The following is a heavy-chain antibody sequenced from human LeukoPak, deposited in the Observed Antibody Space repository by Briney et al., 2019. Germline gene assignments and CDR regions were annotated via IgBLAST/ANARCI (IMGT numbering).Heavy chain of an antibody. Sequence: PSETLSLTCTVSGGSISSYYWSWIRQPPGKGLEWIGYIYYSGSTNYNPSLKSRVTISVHTSRNQFSLKLSSVTAADTAVYYCARAGRYYGDYYYYGMDVWGQGTMVTVSS. J-gene: IGHJ6*02. CDR1: GGSISSYY. CDR3: ARAGRYYGDYYYYGMDV. CDR2: IYYSGST. D-gene: IGHD1-26*01. V-gene: IGHV4-59*01.